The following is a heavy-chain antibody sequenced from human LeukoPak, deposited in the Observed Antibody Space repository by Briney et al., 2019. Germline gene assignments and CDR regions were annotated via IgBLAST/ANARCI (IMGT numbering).Heavy chain of an antibody. CDR1: GYTFTGYY. V-gene: IGHV1-2*02. J-gene: IGHJ4*02. Sequence: ASVKVSCKASGYTFTGYYMHGVRQAPGHGLERMGWINPNSGGTNYAQKFQGRVTMTRDTSISPAYMALSRLSSDDTAVSYCERPLTAGFDYWGQGTLVTVSS. CDR2: INPNSGGT. CDR3: ERPLTAGFDY.